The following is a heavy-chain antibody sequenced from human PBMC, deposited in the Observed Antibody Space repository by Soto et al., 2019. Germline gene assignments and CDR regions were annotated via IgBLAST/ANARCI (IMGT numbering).Heavy chain of an antibody. Sequence: QVQLVQSGAEVKTPGSSVKVSCKASGDTFSAYGLSWVRQAPGQGLEWVGGVVPIFDTTNYGQKFRDRVTITTDESTITVYMELSSLRSDDPAVFYCARISYHDSGSYFFDYWAQGTLVTVSS. CDR1: GDTFSAYG. CDR2: VVPIFDTT. J-gene: IGHJ4*02. V-gene: IGHV1-69*01. D-gene: IGHD3-22*01. CDR3: ARISYHDSGSYFFDY.